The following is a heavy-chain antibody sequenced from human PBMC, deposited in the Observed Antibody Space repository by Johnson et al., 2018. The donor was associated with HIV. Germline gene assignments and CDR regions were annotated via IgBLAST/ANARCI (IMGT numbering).Heavy chain of an antibody. D-gene: IGHD6-6*01. Sequence: QVQLLESGGGLVQPGRSLRLSCAASRFTFSSYSMHCVRQAPGKGLEWVAVISYDGGNKYYADSVKGRFTISRDNSKNTLYLQMNSLRDEDTAVYYCARVLGSYRRDAFDIWGQGTMVTVSS. CDR1: RFTFSSYS. CDR3: ARVLGSYRRDAFDI. J-gene: IGHJ3*02. CDR2: ISYDGGNK. V-gene: IGHV3-30*04.